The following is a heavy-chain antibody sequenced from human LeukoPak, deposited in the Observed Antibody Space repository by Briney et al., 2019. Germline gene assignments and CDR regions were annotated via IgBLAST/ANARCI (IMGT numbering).Heavy chain of an antibody. J-gene: IGHJ6*03. Sequence: GRSLGLSCAASGFTFDDYAMHWVRQAPGKGLEWVAFIRYDGSNKYYADSVKGRFTISRDNSKNTLYLQMNSLRAEDTAVYYCAKRAGIYYDSSYYYYYMDVWGKGTTVTVSS. CDR2: IRYDGSNK. CDR1: GFTFDDYA. V-gene: IGHV3-30*02. D-gene: IGHD3-9*01. CDR3: AKRAGIYYDSSYYYYYMDV.